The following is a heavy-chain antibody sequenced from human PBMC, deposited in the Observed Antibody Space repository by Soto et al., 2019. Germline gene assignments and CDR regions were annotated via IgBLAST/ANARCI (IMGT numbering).Heavy chain of an antibody. D-gene: IGHD4-17*01. CDR3: SKDPVQTTVTVFDH. Sequence: PGGSLRLSCSASGFTFDNYAMSWVRQAPGKGLEWVSGISGSGVSTYYADSVKGRFTISRDNSKNTLFLQMNSLRAEDTAVYYCSKDPVQTTVTVFDHWGQRTLVTVSS. J-gene: IGHJ4*02. V-gene: IGHV3-23*01. CDR2: ISGSGVST. CDR1: GFTFDNYA.